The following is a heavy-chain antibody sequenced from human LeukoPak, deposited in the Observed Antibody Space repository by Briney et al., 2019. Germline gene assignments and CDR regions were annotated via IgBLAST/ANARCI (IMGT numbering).Heavy chain of an antibody. D-gene: IGHD2-8*01. CDR2: INPNSGGT. CDR1: GYTFTGYY. Sequence: VSVKVSCKASGYTFTGYYMHWVRQAPGQGLEWMGWINPNSGGTNYAQKFQGRVTMTRDTSISTAYMELSRLRSDDTAVYYCARQYDYYYYMDVWGKGTTVTVSS. CDR3: ARQYDYYYYMDV. V-gene: IGHV1-2*02. J-gene: IGHJ6*03.